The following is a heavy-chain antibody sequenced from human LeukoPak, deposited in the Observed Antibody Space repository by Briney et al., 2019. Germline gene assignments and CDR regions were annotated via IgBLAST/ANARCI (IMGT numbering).Heavy chain of an antibody. Sequence: SETLSLTCTVSGGSISSYYWSWIRQPAGKGLEWIGRIYTSGSTNYNPSLKSRVTTSVDTSKNQFSLKLSSVTAADTAVYYCASLSSSWEGYYFDYWGQGTLVTVSS. CDR1: GGSISSYY. CDR3: ASLSSSWEGYYFDY. V-gene: IGHV4-4*07. D-gene: IGHD6-13*01. CDR2: IYTSGST. J-gene: IGHJ4*02.